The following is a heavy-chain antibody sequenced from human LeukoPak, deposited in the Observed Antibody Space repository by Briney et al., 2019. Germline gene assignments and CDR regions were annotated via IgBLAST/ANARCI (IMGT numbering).Heavy chain of an antibody. CDR2: VHLDGRS. J-gene: IGHJ4*02. D-gene: IGHD6-25*01. CDR1: GGSVSSTNW. CDR3: AREGGFYRPLDY. Sequence: SESLSLTCGVSGGSVSSTNWWTWIRQPPGKGLEWIGEVHLDGRSNFNPSLKSRLTMSVDLSENHVSLKLTSVTAADTAVYYCAREGGFYRPLDYSGQGTLVTDSS. V-gene: IGHV4-4*02.